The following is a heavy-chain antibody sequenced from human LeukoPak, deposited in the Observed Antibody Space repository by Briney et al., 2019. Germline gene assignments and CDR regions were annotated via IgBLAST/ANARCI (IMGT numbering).Heavy chain of an antibody. CDR1: GXTFTGYY. J-gene: IGHJ4*02. V-gene: IGHV1-2*02. CDR3: ARDRDGELDY. D-gene: IGHD3-10*01. Sequence: AXGXTFTGYYMHWVRQAPGQGLEWMGWINPNSGGTSYAQKFQGRVTMTREMSTSTVYMEMSSLRSEDTAVYYCARDRDGELDYWGQGTLVTVSS. CDR2: INPNSGGT.